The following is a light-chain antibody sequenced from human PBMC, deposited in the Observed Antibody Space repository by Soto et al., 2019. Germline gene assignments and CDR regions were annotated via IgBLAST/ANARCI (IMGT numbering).Light chain of an antibody. CDR2: AAS. J-gene: IGKJ3*01. V-gene: IGKV1-6*01. CDR3: LQKYFYPFT. Sequence: AIQMTLSPSSLSASGGDRVTITCRASQGIRNDLDWFQQKPGKAPKLLIYAASNLQSGVPARFSGSGSGTDFTLTISSLQPEDFATYYCLQKYFYPFTFGPGTKVDIK. CDR1: QGIRND.